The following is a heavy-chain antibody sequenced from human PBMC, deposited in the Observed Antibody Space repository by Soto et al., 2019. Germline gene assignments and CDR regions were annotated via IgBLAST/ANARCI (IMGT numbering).Heavy chain of an antibody. CDR2: ISSSSSYI. D-gene: IGHD4-17*01. V-gene: IGHV3-21*01. CDR3: ARDSPDYGDFDY. CDR1: GFTFSSYS. Sequence: NPGGSLRLSCAASGFTFSSYSMNWVRQAPGKGLKWVSSISSSSSYIYYADSVKGRFTISRDNAKNSLYLQMNSLRAEDTAVYYCARDSPDYGDFDYWGQGTLVTVSS. J-gene: IGHJ4*02.